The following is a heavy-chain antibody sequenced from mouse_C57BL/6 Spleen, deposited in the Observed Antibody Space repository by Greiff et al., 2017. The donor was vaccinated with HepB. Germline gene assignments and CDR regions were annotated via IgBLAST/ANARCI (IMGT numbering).Heavy chain of an antibody. V-gene: IGHV1-22*01. CDR3: AREEIYYGYDGY. Sequence: EVHLVESGPELVKPGASVKMSCKASGYTFTDYNMHWVKQSHGKSLEWIGYINPNNGGTSYNQKFKGKATLTVNKSSSTAYMELRSLTSEDSAVYYCAREEIYYGYDGYWGQGTTLTVSS. D-gene: IGHD2-2*01. J-gene: IGHJ2*01. CDR2: INPNNGGT. CDR1: GYTFTDYN.